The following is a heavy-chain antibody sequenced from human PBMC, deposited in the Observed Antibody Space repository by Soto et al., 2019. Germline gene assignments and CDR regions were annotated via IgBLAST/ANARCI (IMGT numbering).Heavy chain of an antibody. CDR1: GFTFDDYA. Sequence: GGSLRLSCAASGFTFDDYAMHWVRQAPGKGLEWVSGISWNSGSIGYADSVKGRFTISRDNAKNSLFLQMNSLGAEDTALYYCARIRDSSGWYGEFLDWGQGTLVTVSS. V-gene: IGHV3-9*01. J-gene: IGHJ4*02. CDR2: ISWNSGSI. CDR3: ARIRDSSGWYGEFLD. D-gene: IGHD6-19*01.